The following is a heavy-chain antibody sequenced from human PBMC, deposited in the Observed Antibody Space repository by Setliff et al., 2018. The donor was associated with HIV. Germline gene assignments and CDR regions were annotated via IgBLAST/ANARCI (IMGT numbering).Heavy chain of an antibody. Sequence: ASVKVSCKASGDTFGSHTISWVRQAPRQGLEWMGGIIPKFGAANYAQNFQGRVAITADKFTKTAYMELSSLRSDDTAVYFCATHGYTYGVDFDSWGQGTLVTV. CDR2: IIPKFGAA. J-gene: IGHJ4*02. CDR1: GDTFGSHT. V-gene: IGHV1-69*06. CDR3: ATHGYTYGVDFDS. D-gene: IGHD5-18*01.